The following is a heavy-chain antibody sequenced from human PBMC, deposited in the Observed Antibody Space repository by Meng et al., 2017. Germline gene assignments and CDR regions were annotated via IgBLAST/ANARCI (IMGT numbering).Heavy chain of an antibody. J-gene: IGHJ4*02. CDR1: GFTFDDYT. CDR3: AKGLAAALPIFDY. V-gene: IGHV3-43*01. D-gene: IGHD6-13*01. CDR2: ISWDGGST. Sequence: GGSLRLSCAASGFTFDDYTMHWVRQAPGKGLEWVSRISWDGGSTYYADSVKGRFTISRDNSKNSLYLQMNSLRTEDTALYYCAKGLAAALPIFDYWGQGTLVTVSS.